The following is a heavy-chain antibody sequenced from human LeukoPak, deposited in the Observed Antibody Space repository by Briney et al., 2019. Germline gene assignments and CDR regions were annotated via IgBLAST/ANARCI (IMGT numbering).Heavy chain of an antibody. CDR2: ISYDGSNK. CDR3: AKGGVWFGELFRSEYFQH. J-gene: IGHJ1*01. D-gene: IGHD3-10*01. CDR1: GFTFSSYG. Sequence: GRSLRLSCAASGFTFSSYGMHWVRQAPGKGLEWVATISYDGSNKYYADSVKGRFTISRDNSKNTLYLQMNSLRPEDTAVYYCAKGGVWFGELFRSEYFQHWGQGTLVTVSS. V-gene: IGHV3-30*18.